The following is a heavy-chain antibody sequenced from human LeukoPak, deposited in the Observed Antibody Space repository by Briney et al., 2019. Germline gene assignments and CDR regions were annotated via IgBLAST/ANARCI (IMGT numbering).Heavy chain of an antibody. CDR2: ISGSRGRT. CDR1: GITLSNYG. J-gene: IGHJ4*02. Sequence: GGSLRLSCAVSGITLSNYGMSWVRQAPGKGLEWVAGISGSRGRTNYADSVKGRFTISRDNPKNTLYLQMNSLRAEDTAVYFCAKRGVVIRVILVGFHKEANYFDSWGQGVLVTVSS. V-gene: IGHV3-23*01. CDR3: AKRGVVIRVILVGFHKEANYFDS. D-gene: IGHD3-22*01.